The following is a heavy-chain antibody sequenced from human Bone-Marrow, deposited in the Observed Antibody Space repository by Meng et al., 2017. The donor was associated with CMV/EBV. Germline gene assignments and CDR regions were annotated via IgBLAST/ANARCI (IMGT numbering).Heavy chain of an antibody. CDR2: ISSSGSTI. Sequence: GESLKISCAASGFTFSDYYMSWIRQAPGKGLEWVSYISSSGSTIYYADSVKGRFTISRDNAKNSLYLQMNSLRAEDTAVYYCAKDTAALAYGAFDIWGQGTMVTVSS. D-gene: IGHD2-2*01. CDR3: AKDTAALAYGAFDI. V-gene: IGHV3-11*01. J-gene: IGHJ3*02. CDR1: GFTFSDYY.